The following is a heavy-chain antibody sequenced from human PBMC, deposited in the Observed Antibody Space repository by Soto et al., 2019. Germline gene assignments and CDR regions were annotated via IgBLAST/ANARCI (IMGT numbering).Heavy chain of an antibody. Sequence: ASVKVSCKASGDTFGRFTINWVRQAPGQGLEWMGGIKPISDITNYAQRFQGRVTFTADASTSTVYLEPSSLRSEDTAMYYCARDPSTINKLIGVWFDPWGQGTLVTVSS. CDR3: ARDPSTINKLIGVWFDP. CDR2: IKPISDIT. J-gene: IGHJ5*02. CDR1: GDTFGRFT. V-gene: IGHV1-69*13. D-gene: IGHD4-4*01.